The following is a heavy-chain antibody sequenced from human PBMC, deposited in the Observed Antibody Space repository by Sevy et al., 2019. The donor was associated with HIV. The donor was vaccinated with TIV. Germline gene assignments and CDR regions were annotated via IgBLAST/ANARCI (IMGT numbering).Heavy chain of an antibody. CDR3: ACACCSDYRFGGLGAFDF. Sequence: QSQTLSLTCAISGDSVSSNIAAWNWIRQSPSRGLEWLGRTHYRSKWYNDYAVSVKGRITINPDTSKNQFSLLLNSVTPGYTAVYYCACACCSDYRFGGLGAFDFWGQGTMVTVSS. CDR1: GDSVSSNIAA. V-gene: IGHV6-1*01. CDR2: THYRSKWYN. D-gene: IGHD3-16*01. J-gene: IGHJ3*01.